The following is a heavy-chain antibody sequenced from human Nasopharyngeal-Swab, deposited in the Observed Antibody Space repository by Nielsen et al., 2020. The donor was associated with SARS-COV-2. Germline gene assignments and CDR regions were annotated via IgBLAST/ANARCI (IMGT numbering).Heavy chain of an antibody. Sequence: SETLSLTCTVSGGSISSYYWSWIRQPPGKGLEWIGYIYYSGSTNYNPSLKSRVTISVDTSTNQFSLKLSSVTAADTAVYYCARDGGITIFGVVPPGRGWFDPWGQGTLVTVSS. V-gene: IGHV4-59*01. CDR2: IYYSGST. CDR3: ARDGGITIFGVVPPGRGWFDP. CDR1: GGSISSYY. J-gene: IGHJ5*02. D-gene: IGHD3-3*01.